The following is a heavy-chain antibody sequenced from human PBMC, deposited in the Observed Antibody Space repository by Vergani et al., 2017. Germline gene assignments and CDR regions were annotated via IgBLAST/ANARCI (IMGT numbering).Heavy chain of an antibody. CDR1: GGSISSGGYY. D-gene: IGHD2-15*01. Sequence: QVQLQESGPGLVKPSQTLSLTCTVSGGSISSGGYYWSWIRQHPGKGLEWIGYIYYSGSTYYHRSLKSRVTISVDTSKNQFSLKLSSGTAADTAVYYCARAKVAASLDYWGQGTLVTVSS. CDR3: ARAKVAASLDY. V-gene: IGHV4-31*03. CDR2: IYYSGST. J-gene: IGHJ4*02.